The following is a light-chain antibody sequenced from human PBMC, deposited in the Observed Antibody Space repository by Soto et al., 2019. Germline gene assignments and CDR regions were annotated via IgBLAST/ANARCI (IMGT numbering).Light chain of an antibody. CDR2: GAS. Sequence: EIVLTQSPGTLSLSPGERATLSCRASQGVTSSHLAWYQQKPGQAPRLLIYGASIRATGIPDRFSGSGSGTDFTLTISRLEPEDFAVYYCQQYDSSPLTFGGGTKVEIK. V-gene: IGKV3-20*01. J-gene: IGKJ4*01. CDR1: QGVTSSH. CDR3: QQYDSSPLT.